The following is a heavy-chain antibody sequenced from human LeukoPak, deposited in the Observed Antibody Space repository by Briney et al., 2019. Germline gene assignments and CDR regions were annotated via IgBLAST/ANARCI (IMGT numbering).Heavy chain of an antibody. V-gene: IGHV4-31*03. CDR1: GASISSGGYC. CDR2: ICYSGTT. Sequence: SETLSLTCTVSGASISSGGYCWSWTRQHPGKGLEWIGYICYSGTTYYNPSLKSRVTISVDMSENQFSLKLSSVTAADTAVYYCANYGAGTYRFDPWGQGTLVTVSS. D-gene: IGHD3-10*01. J-gene: IGHJ5*02. CDR3: ANYGAGTYRFDP.